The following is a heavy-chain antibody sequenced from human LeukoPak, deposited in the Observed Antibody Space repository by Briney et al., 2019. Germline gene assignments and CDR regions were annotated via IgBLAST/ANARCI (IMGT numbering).Heavy chain of an antibody. D-gene: IGHD2-2*02. V-gene: IGHV1-2*02. CDR1: GYTFTGYY. CDR3: ARGYCSSTSCYRRFDY. J-gene: IGHJ4*02. Sequence: GASVKVSCKASGYTFTGYYMHWVRQAPGQGLEWMGWINPNSGGTNYAQKFQGRVTMTRDTSISTAYMELSRLRSDDTAVYYCARGYCSSTSCYRRFDYWGQGTLVTVSS. CDR2: INPNSGGT.